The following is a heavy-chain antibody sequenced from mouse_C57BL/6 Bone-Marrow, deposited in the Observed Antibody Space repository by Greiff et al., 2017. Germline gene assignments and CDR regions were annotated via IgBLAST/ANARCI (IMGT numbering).Heavy chain of an antibody. J-gene: IGHJ4*01. CDR2: IYPGSGNT. CDR3: ARDYGSSYVEGAMDD. D-gene: IGHD1-1*01. Sequence: QVQLKESGAELVRPGASVKLSCKASGYTFTDYYINWVKQRPGQGLEWIARIYPGSGNTYYNEKFKGKATLTAEKSSSTAYMQLSSLTSEDSAVYFCARDYGSSYVEGAMDDWGQGTSVTVSS. CDR1: GYTFTDYY. V-gene: IGHV1-76*01.